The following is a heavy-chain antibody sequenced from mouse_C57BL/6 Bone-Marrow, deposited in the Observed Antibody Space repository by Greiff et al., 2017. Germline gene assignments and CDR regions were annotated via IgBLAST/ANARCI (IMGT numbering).Heavy chain of an antibody. CDR3: AREGLQRAMDY. CDR1: GYAFSSSW. Sequence: QVHLQQSGPELVKPGASVKISCKASGYAFSSSWMNWVKQRPGQGLEWIARIYPGSGDTNYNGKFKGKATLTADKSSSTASMQLSSLTSEDSAVYFCAREGLQRAMDYWGQGTSVTVSS. CDR2: IYPGSGDT. J-gene: IGHJ4*01. V-gene: IGHV1-82*01. D-gene: IGHD1-1*01.